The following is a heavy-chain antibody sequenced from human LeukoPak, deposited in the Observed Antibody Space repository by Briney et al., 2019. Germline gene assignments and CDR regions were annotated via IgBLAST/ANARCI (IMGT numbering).Heavy chain of an antibody. CDR3: AREWDYHSSGYYYYY. J-gene: IGHJ4*02. CDR2: INAGNGNT. CDR1: GYTRPSYS. Sequence: SVKVFCKGSGYTRPSYSFYLGGPAPRQKLEGVGWINAGNGNTKYSQKFQGRVTITRDTSTSTAYMELRSLRSEDTAVYYCAREWDYHSSGYYYYYWGQGTLVTVSS. D-gene: IGHD3-22*01. V-gene: IGHV1-3*01.